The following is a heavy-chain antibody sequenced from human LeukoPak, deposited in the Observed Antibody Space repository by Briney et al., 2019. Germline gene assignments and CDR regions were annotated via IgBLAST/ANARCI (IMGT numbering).Heavy chain of an antibody. CDR3: ARGARAVVITTDY. V-gene: IGHV3-30*04. CDR1: GVTFSSYA. J-gene: IGHJ4*02. Sequence: PGRSLRLTCAASGVTFSSYAMHWVRQAPGKGLEWVAVTSYDGSIKYYADSVKGRFTISRDNSKNTLYLQMNTLRAEDTAVYYCARGARAVVITTDYWGQGTLVTVSS. D-gene: IGHD3-22*01. CDR2: TSYDGSIK.